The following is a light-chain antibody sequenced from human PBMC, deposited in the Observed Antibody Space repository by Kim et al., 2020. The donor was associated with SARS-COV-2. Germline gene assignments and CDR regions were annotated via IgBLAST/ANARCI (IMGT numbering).Light chain of an antibody. V-gene: IGKV3-11*01. CDR3: QQRSNWPRLT. CDR2: DAS. CDR1: RGVSSY. Sequence: PEKKAHLSCRAHRGVSSYLAWYQKKPGQAPRLLIYDASNRATGSPARFSGSGSGTDFTLTISSLEPEDFAVYYCQQRSNWPRLTFGGGTKVEIK. J-gene: IGKJ4*01.